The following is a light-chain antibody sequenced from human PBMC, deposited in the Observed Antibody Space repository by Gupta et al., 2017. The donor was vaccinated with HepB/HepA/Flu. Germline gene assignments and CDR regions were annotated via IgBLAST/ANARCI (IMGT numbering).Light chain of an antibody. CDR2: AAS. CDR3: QQLNSYPFT. CDR1: EGISSY. V-gene: IGKV1-9*01. Sequence: DIELTQSPSFLSSSVRDRVTITCPASEGISSYLGWYQQKPGQAPKLLIYAASTLESGVPSRFSGSGSGTEFTLTISSLQPEDFATYYCQQLNSYPFTFGHGTKVDIK. J-gene: IGKJ3*01.